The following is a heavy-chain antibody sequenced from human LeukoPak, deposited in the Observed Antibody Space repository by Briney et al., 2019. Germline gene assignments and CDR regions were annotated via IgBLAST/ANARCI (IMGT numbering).Heavy chain of an antibody. D-gene: IGHD6-13*01. V-gene: IGHV4-39*07. CDR3: ARESGSWYLYYYYYMDV. J-gene: IGHJ6*03. Sequence: SETLSLTCTVSGGSISSSSYYWGWIRQPPVKGLEWIGSIYYSGSTYYNPSLKSRVTISVDTSKNQFSLKLSSVTAADTAVYYCARESGSWYLYYYYYMDVWGKGTTVTVSS. CDR2: IYYSGST. CDR1: GGSISSSSYY.